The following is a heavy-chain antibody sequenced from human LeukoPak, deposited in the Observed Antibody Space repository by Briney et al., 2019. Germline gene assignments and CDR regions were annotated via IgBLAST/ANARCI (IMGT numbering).Heavy chain of an antibody. Sequence: SETLSLTCTVSGGSISSSGYYRGWIRQPPGKGLEWIGSIYYSGSTYYNPSLKSRVTISVDTSKNQFSLKLSSVTAADTAVYYCARDSSYCTNGVWQYYFDYWGQGTLVTVSS. CDR1: GGSISSSGYY. D-gene: IGHD2-8*01. J-gene: IGHJ4*02. V-gene: IGHV4-39*07. CDR2: IYYSGST. CDR3: ARDSSYCTNGVWQYYFDY.